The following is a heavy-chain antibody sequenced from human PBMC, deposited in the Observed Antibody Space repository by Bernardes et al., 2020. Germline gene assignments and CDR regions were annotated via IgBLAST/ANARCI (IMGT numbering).Heavy chain of an antibody. J-gene: IGHJ6*03. D-gene: IGHD3-3*01. CDR3: VKGNPNYNLWSGNVHMDV. CDR1: GFTFSGYA. Sequence: GGSLRLSCAASGFTFSGYAMGWVRQAPGKGLEWVSGIIGSGGTTYYADSVKGRFTVSRDNSKNTLYLQMNSLRAEDSAIYYCVKGNPNYNLWSGNVHMDVWGKGTTVTVSS. CDR2: IIGSGGTT. V-gene: IGHV3-23*01.